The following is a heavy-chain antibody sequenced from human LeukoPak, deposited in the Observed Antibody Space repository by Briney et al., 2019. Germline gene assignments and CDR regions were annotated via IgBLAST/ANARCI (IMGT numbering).Heavy chain of an antibody. CDR1: GGTFSNYA. D-gene: IGHD4-17*01. Sequence: GASVKVSCKASGGTFSNYAINWVRQAPGQGLEWMGRIIPILDIANYAQKFQARVTITADKSTTTAYMELSSLRSEDTAVYYCAREPMVTTYGLDVWGQGTTVTVSS. V-gene: IGHV1-69*04. CDR2: IIPILDIA. CDR3: AREPMVTTYGLDV. J-gene: IGHJ6*01.